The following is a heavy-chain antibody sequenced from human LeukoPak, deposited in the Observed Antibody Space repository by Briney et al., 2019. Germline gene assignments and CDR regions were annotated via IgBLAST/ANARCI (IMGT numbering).Heavy chain of an antibody. J-gene: IGHJ4*02. Sequence: GGFLRLSCAASGFTFSSYWMSWVRQAPGKGLEWVANIKQDGSEKYYVDSVKGRFTISRDNAKISLYLQMNSLRAEDTAVYYCARAHRSRAFDYWGQGTLVTVSS. D-gene: IGHD1-14*01. CDR2: IKQDGSEK. CDR3: ARAHRSRAFDY. V-gene: IGHV3-7*01. CDR1: GFTFSSYW.